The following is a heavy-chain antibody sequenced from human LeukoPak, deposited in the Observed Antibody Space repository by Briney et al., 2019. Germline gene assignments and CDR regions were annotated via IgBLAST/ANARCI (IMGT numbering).Heavy chain of an antibody. CDR3: AKEPNY. CDR1: GFTFSSYG. CDR2: ISYDGSNK. Sequence: PGRSLRLSCAASGFTFSSYGMPWVRQAPGKGLEWVAVISYDGSNKYYADSVKGRFTISRDNSKNTLYLQMNSLRAEDTAVYYCAKEPNYWGQGTLVTVSS. J-gene: IGHJ4*02. V-gene: IGHV3-30*18.